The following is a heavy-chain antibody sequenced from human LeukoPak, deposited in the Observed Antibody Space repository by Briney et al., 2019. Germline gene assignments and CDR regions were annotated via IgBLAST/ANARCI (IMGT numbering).Heavy chain of an antibody. CDR1: GFTFSNYW. CDR2: IKEDGSIQ. Sequence: GGSLRLSCAASGFTFSNYWMTWIRQVPGKGLEWVANIKEDGSIQYYVDSLKGRVTISRDNAKNSLYLQMNSLRAEDTAVYYCASRYGSGSYLPYYWGQGTLVTVSS. J-gene: IGHJ4*02. D-gene: IGHD3-10*01. CDR3: ASRYGSGSYLPYY. V-gene: IGHV3-7*01.